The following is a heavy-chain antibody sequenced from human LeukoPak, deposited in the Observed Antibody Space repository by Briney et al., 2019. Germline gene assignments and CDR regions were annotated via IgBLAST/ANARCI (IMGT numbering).Heavy chain of an antibody. V-gene: IGHV4-4*07. J-gene: IGHJ3*02. Sequence: SETLSLTCTVSGGSISSYYWSWIRQPAGKGLEWIGRIYTSGSTNYNPSLKSRVTISVDKSKNQFSLKLSSVTAADTAVYYCASSSGWSAFDIWGQGTMVTVSS. D-gene: IGHD6-19*01. CDR1: GGSISSYY. CDR2: IYTSGST. CDR3: ASSSGWSAFDI.